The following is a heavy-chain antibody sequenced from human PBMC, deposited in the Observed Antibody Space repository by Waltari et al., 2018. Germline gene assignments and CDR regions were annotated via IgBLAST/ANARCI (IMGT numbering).Heavy chain of an antibody. CDR1: GDILNSYA. V-gene: IGHV1-69*14. CDR2: VIPTFGTT. CDR3: TSNTYYVPDY. D-gene: IGHD1-26*01. Sequence: QVHLVQSGPEVKKPGSSVRVSCTASGDILNSYAIAWGRQAPGQGLELMGRVIPTFGTTNYAQNFQGRLKITSDTSTTSVTMELSGLKFDDTGIYYCTSNTYYVPDYWGQGTVVNV. J-gene: IGHJ4*02.